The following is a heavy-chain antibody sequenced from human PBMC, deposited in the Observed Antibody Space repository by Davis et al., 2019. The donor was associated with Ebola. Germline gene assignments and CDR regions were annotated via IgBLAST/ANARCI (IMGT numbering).Heavy chain of an antibody. V-gene: IGHV4-59*01. D-gene: IGHD3-3*01. CDR2: IYSSGAT. CDR1: GGPISNYY. J-gene: IGHJ5*02. CDR3: ARGMEWTEWWIAP. Sequence: GSLRLSCTVPGGPISNYYWHWIRQPPGKGLEWIGYIYSSGATNYDSSLESRLTMSVDTSKNQISLRLNSVTTADTAIYYCARGMEWTEWWIAPWGQGTLVTVSS.